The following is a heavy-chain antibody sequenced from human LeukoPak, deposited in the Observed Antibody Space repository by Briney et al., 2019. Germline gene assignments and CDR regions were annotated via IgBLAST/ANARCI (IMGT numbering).Heavy chain of an antibody. CDR3: ARRWGYSSSPHFDY. CDR2: IHYSGST. Sequence: SETLSPTCTVSGDSINSYYWNWIRQPPGKGLEWIGYIHYSGSTTYNPSLKSRVTISVDTSKNQFSLKLSSVTAADTAVYYCARRWGYSSSPHFDYWGQGTLVTVSS. CDR1: GDSINSYY. D-gene: IGHD6-6*01. V-gene: IGHV4-59*08. J-gene: IGHJ4*02.